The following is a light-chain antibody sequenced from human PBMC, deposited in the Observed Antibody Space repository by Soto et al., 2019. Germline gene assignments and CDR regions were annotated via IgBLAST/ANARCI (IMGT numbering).Light chain of an antibody. J-gene: IGKJ1*01. Sequence: DFQMTQSPSTLSASVGDRVTITCRASQNIRSRLAWFQQKPGKAPKLLIYDASSLESGVPQRFSGSGSWADSTVTISGLQTDDFSTYYCQQYHRYWTFGQGTKVDIK. V-gene: IGKV1-5*01. CDR3: QQYHRYWT. CDR2: DAS. CDR1: QNIRSR.